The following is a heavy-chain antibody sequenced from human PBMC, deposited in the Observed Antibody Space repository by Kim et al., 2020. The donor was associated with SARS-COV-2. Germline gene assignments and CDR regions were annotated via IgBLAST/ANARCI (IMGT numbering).Heavy chain of an antibody. CDR2: SNT. CDR3: GRWNDHGMGV. J-gene: IGHJ6*02. Sequence: SNTICAHTVKSRFTISRDNAKNTLYLPMNSRRADDTALYYCGRWNDHGMGVWGQGTTVIVSS. D-gene: IGHD1-1*01. V-gene: IGHV3-74*01.